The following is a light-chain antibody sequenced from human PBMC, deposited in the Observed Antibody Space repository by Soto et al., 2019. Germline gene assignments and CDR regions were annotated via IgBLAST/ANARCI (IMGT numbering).Light chain of an antibody. Sequence: DIVMTQSPDSLAVSLGERGTINCKSSQSILYSPNNKNYLAWYQHRPGQPPNLLIYWASTRESGVPDRFSGSGSGTNFTLTISSLQAEDVAVYYCQQYYTNSWTFGQGTKVDIK. CDR3: QQYYTNSWT. J-gene: IGKJ1*01. CDR1: QSILYSPNNKNY. CDR2: WAS. V-gene: IGKV4-1*01.